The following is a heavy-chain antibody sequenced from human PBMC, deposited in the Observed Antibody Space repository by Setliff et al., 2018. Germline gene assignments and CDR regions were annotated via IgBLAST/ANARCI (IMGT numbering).Heavy chain of an antibody. V-gene: IGHV4-39*07. CDR2: IYYSGST. D-gene: IGHD1-26*01. CDR1: GGSISTKNYY. Sequence: SETLSLTCTVSGGSISTKNYYWGWIRQPPGKGLEWIGNIYYSGSTYHNPSLKTLVTISVDTSKNQFSLKLSSVTAADTAVYYCARCSGSYDAFDIWGQGTMVT. CDR3: ARCSGSYDAFDI. J-gene: IGHJ3*02.